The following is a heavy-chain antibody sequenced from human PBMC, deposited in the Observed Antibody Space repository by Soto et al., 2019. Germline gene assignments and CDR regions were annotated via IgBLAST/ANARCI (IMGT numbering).Heavy chain of an antibody. Sequence: SETPSLTCAVYGGSFSCYFWSWIRQPPGKGLEWIGEINHSGRTNYNPSLKSRVTISVDTSKSQFSLKLSSVTAADTAVYYCARGRKYYDFWSGYSHPRYYFNYWGQGTLVTVSS. CDR3: ARGRKYYDFWSGYSHPRYYFNY. V-gene: IGHV4-34*01. D-gene: IGHD3-3*01. CDR1: GGSFSCYF. J-gene: IGHJ4*02. CDR2: INHSGRT.